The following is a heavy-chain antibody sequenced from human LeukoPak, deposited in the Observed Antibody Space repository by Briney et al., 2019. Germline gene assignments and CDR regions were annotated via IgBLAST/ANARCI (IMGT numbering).Heavy chain of an antibody. V-gene: IGHV1-2*02. D-gene: IGHD3-3*01. CDR3: ARESPQNFRHGMDV. CDR1: GYTFTGYY. Sequence: GASVRVSCKASGYTFTGYYMHWVRQAPGQGLEWMGWINPNSGGTNYAQKFQGRVTMTRGTSISTAYMELSRLRSDDTAVYYCARESPQNFRHGMDVWGQGTTVTVSS. CDR2: INPNSGGT. J-gene: IGHJ6*02.